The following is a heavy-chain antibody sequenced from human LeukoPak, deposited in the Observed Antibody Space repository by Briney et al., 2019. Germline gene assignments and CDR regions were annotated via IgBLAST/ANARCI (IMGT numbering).Heavy chain of an antibody. Sequence: GRSLRLSCAASGFTFGDYAMSWVRQAPGKGLEWVGFIRSKAYGGTTEYAASVKGRFTISRDDSKSIAYLQMNSLKTEDTAVYYCTRDGRLLWFGEPSGYWGQGTLVTVSS. V-gene: IGHV3-49*04. CDR2: IRSKAYGGTT. CDR3: TRDGRLLWFGEPSGY. D-gene: IGHD3-10*01. CDR1: GFTFGDYA. J-gene: IGHJ4*02.